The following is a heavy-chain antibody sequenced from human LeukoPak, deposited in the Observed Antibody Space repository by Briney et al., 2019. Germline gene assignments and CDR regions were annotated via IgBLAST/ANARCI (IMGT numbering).Heavy chain of an antibody. CDR2: MNPNSGYT. Sequence: SVKVSFKASGYTFTSYYINWVRQATGQGLEWMGWMNPNSGYTGYAQTFQGRVTMTRDTSVGTAYMELSSLRSEDTAVYYCARAVRRGEIERYWGQGTLVTVSS. CDR3: ARAVRRGEIERY. J-gene: IGHJ4*02. CDR1: GYTFTSYY. D-gene: IGHD3-10*01. V-gene: IGHV1-8*01.